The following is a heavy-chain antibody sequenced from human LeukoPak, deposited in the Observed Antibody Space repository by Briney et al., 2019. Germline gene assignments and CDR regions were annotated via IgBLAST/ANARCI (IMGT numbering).Heavy chain of an antibody. V-gene: IGHV3-48*01. D-gene: IGHD1-26*01. CDR1: GFTFSSYG. J-gene: IGHJ3*02. Sequence: GRSLRLSCAASGFTFSSYGMHWVRQAPGKGLEWVSYISSFSSTIHYADSVKGRFTISRDNAKNSLYLQMNSLRAEDTAVYYCARARPGSYYSFQAFDIWGQGTMVTVSS. CDR3: ARARPGSYYSFQAFDI. CDR2: ISSFSSTI.